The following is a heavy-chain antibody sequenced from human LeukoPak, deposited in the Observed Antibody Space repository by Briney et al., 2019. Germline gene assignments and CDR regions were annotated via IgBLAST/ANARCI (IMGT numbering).Heavy chain of an antibody. J-gene: IGHJ6*03. CDR2: IIAGGYTT. V-gene: IGHV3-23*01. CDR3: AKNGDRGAYCSGGSRYPYYYYNMDV. CDR1: GFTFSNYG. Sequence: PGGSLRLSCAASGFTFSNYGMSWVRQAPGKGLEWVSSIIAGGYTTFYADSVKGRFTISRDNSKNTLYLQMNSLRAEDTAIYYCAKNGDRGAYCSGGSRYPYYYYNMDVWGKGTTVTISS. D-gene: IGHD2-15*01.